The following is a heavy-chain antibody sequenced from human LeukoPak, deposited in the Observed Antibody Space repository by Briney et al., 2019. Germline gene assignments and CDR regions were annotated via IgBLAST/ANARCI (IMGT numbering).Heavy chain of an antibody. CDR3: ARGDGYYDSSGYYDI. V-gene: IGHV4-38-2*02. CDR2: IYPSGNT. Sequence: SETLSLTCTVSGYSISSGYYWGWIRQPPGKGLEWIGSIYPSGNTNFNPSLMSRVTMSIDTSKNQFSLKLSSVTAADTAVYYCARGDGYYDSSGYYDIWGQGTMVTVSS. CDR1: GYSISSGYY. J-gene: IGHJ3*02. D-gene: IGHD3-22*01.